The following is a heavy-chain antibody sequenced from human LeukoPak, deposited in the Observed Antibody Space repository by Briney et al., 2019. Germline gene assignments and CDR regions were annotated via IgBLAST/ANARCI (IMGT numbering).Heavy chain of an antibody. J-gene: IGHJ3*02. Sequence: GASVKVSCKASGYTFSNYGINWVRQAPGQGLEWTGWISAYNDNTNYAQKLQGRVTMTTDTSTTTAYMELRNLTSDDTAVYYCARGEYPLDAFDIWGQGTKVTVSS. D-gene: IGHD2-2*01. CDR2: ISAYNDNT. V-gene: IGHV1-18*01. CDR3: ARGEYPLDAFDI. CDR1: GYTFSNYG.